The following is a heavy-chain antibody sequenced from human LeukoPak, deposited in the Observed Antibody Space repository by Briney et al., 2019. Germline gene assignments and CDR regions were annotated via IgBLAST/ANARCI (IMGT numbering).Heavy chain of an antibody. V-gene: IGHV3-23*01. CDR2: ISGSGGST. CDR1: GFTFSSYA. J-gene: IGHJ6*03. Sequence: PGGSLRLSCAASGFTFSSYALSWVRQAPGKGLEWVSAISGSGGSTYYADSVKGRFTISRDNSKNTLYLQMNSLRAEDTAVYYCAKWVVYYYYYMDVWGKGTTVTVSS. CDR3: AKWVVYYYYYMDV. D-gene: IGHD2-15*01.